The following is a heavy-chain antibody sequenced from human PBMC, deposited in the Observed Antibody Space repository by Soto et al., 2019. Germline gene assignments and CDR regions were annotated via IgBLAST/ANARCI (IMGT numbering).Heavy chain of an antibody. CDR2: ISVSSSDT. CDR3: ARGETIYDY. V-gene: IGHV3-11*06. CDR1: GFTFSDYY. D-gene: IGHD3-3*01. J-gene: IGHJ4*02. Sequence: NPGGSLRLSCVASGFTFSDYYMSWIRQAPGKGLEWVSYISVSSSDTNYADSVKGRFTISRNNAKNSLYLQMNSLRAEDTAVYYCARGETIYDYWGQGTLVTVSS.